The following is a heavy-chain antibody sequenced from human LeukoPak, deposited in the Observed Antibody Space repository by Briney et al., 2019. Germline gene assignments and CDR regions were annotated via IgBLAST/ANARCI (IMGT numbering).Heavy chain of an antibody. CDR3: ARGGNYYDFWSGYYDGFDY. V-gene: IGHV3-11*04. CDR1: GFTFSDYS. D-gene: IGHD3-3*01. J-gene: IGHJ4*02. CDR2: ISRSGSTI. Sequence: GGSLRLSCAASGFTFSDYSMSWIRQAPGKGLEWVSYISRSGSTIYYADSVKVRFTISRDNAKNSLYLQMNSLRAEDTAVYYCARGGNYYDFWSGYYDGFDYWGQGTLVTVSS.